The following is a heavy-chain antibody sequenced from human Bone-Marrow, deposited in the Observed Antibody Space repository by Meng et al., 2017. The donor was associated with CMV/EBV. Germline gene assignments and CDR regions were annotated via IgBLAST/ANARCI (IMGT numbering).Heavy chain of an antibody. V-gene: IGHV1-2*02. CDR2: INPNSGGT. Sequence: ASVKVSCKTSGYTFTGYYTHWVRQAPGQGLEWMGWINPNSGGTNYAQNFQGRVTMTRDTSIRTAYMELSRLRSDDTAVYYCARRLVREYYFDYWGQGTLVTVSS. D-gene: IGHD6-19*01. CDR3: ARRLVREYYFDY. J-gene: IGHJ4*02. CDR1: GYTFTGYY.